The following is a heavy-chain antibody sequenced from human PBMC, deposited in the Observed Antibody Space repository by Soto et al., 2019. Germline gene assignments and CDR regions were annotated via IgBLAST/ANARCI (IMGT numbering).Heavy chain of an antibody. J-gene: IGHJ6*02. Sequence: SETLSLTCTVSGGSISSYYWSWIRQPPGKGLEWIGNIFYSGSTYYNPSLKRRVTISVDTSKNQFSLKLSSVTAADTAVYYCARGHPIGSYHYYYYGMDVWGQGTTVTVSS. CDR3: ARGHPIGSYHYYYYGMDV. D-gene: IGHD1-26*01. CDR2: IFYSGST. V-gene: IGHV4-59*01. CDR1: GGSISSYY.